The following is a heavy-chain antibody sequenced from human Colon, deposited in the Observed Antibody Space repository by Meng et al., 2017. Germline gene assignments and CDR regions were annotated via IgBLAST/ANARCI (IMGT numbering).Heavy chain of an antibody. Sequence: VRMVQAGAEVKKPGAAVKVSCKASGYSFPTYAMHWVRQATGQRLEWMGWINAGNGNTKYSEKFQSRVTITRDTAASTAYMELSSLRSEDTAVYYCARTGCSSSSCYDYWGQGTLVTVSS. CDR1: GYSFPTYA. J-gene: IGHJ4*02. CDR3: ARTGCSSSSCYDY. D-gene: IGHD2-2*01. V-gene: IGHV1-3*01. CDR2: INAGNGNT.